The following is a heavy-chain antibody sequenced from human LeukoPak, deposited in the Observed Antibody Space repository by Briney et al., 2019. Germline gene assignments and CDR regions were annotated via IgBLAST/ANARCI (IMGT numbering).Heavy chain of an antibody. CDR3: AGCAGNSCYFDY. J-gene: IGHJ4*02. V-gene: IGHV3-7*01. Sequence: GGSLRLSCAASGFSFISYWMSWVREAPGKGLEWVANIKQDGSAKNYVDSVKGRFTISRDNAKNSLYLQLNSLRAEDTAVYYCAGCAGNSCYFDYWGQGTLVIVSS. D-gene: IGHD1-1*01. CDR2: IKQDGSAK. CDR1: GFSFISYW.